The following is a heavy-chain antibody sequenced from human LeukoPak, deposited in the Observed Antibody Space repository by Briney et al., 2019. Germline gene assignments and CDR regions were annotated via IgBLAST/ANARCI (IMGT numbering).Heavy chain of an antibody. V-gene: IGHV3-7*01. J-gene: IGHJ4*02. CDR1: GFTFTTYW. Sequence: GGSLRLSCVASGFTFTTYWMTWVRRAPGKGLEWVANIKQDGSTKHYADSLKGRFTISRDNPKNSLYLQMNSLRADDTAVYYCARDTDGSLDYWGQGILVTVAS. CDR2: IKQDGSTK. CDR3: ARDTDGSLDY. D-gene: IGHD1-26*01.